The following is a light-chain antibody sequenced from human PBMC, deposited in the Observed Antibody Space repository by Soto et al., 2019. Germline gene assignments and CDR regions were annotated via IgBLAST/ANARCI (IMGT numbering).Light chain of an antibody. Sequence: QSALTQPPSASGSPGQSVTISCTGISSDYVSWYQQHPGKAPKLMIYEVTKRPSGVPDRFSGFKSGNTASLTVSGLQAEDEADYHCSSYAGSNNVVFGGGTKLTVL. CDR1: SSDY. V-gene: IGLV2-8*01. CDR2: EVT. CDR3: SSYAGSNNVV. J-gene: IGLJ2*01.